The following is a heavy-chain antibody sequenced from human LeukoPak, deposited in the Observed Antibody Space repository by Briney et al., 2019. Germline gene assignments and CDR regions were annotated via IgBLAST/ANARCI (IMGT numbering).Heavy chain of an antibody. J-gene: IGHJ4*02. D-gene: IGHD5-24*01. V-gene: IGHV4-34*01. CDR3: ARWGRWLPLTN. CDR2: INHSGSN. CDR1: GGSFSGYY. Sequence: PSETLSLTCAVYGGSFSGYYWSWIRQSPGKGLEWIGEINHSGSNNYNPSLKSRVTISVDTSKNQFSLKLISVTAADTAVYYCARWGRWLPLTNWGQGTLVTVSS.